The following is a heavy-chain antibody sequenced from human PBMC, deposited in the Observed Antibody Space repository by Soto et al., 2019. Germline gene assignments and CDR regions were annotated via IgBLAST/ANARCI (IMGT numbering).Heavy chain of an antibody. CDR2: ISGSGGST. Sequence: GGSLRLSCAAPGFTFSSYAMSWVRQAPGKGLEWVSAISGSGGSTYYADSVKGRFTISRDNSKNTLYLQMNSLRAEDTAVYYCAKDPGYYYDSSGYPDYWGQGTLVTVSS. CDR1: GFTFSSYA. J-gene: IGHJ4*02. CDR3: AKDPGYYYDSSGYPDY. D-gene: IGHD3-22*01. V-gene: IGHV3-23*01.